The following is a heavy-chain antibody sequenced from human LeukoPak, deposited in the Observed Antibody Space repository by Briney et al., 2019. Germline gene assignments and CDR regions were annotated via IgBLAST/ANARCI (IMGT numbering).Heavy chain of an antibody. J-gene: IGHJ3*02. CDR1: GFTFSDYY. V-gene: IGHV3-11*01. D-gene: IGHD3-3*01. CDR2: ISSSGSTI. CDR3: ARDQNFWSGYEAFDI. Sequence: PGGSLRLSCAASGFTFSDYYMSWIRQAPGKGLEWVSYISSSGSTIYYADSVKGRFTISRDNAKNSLYLQMNSLRAEDTAVYYCARDQNFWSGYEAFDIWGQGTMATVSS.